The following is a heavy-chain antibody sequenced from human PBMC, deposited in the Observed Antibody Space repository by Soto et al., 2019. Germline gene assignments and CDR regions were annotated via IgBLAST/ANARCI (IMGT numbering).Heavy chain of an antibody. J-gene: IGHJ6*03. D-gene: IGHD6-13*01. CDR3: AGPGGIAARNRCMEV. V-gene: IGHV4-34*01. CDR2: INHSGST. Sequence: PSESLSLTCAVYGGSFSGYYCSWIRQPPGKGLEWIGEINHSGSTNYNPSLKRRVTTSVDTFKKQFSLKLSSVIAADTAVYYCAGPGGIAARNRCMEVCGKGTTGTVSS. CDR1: GGSFSGYY.